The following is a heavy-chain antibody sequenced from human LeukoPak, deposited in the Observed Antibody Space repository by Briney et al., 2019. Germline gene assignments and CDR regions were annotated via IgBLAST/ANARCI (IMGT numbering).Heavy chain of an antibody. CDR2: IRYDGSNK. Sequence: GGSLRLSCAASGFTFSSYGMHWVRRAPGKGLEWVAFIRYDGSNKYYVDSVKGRFTISRDNSKNTLYLQKNSLRAEDTAVYYCAKDMGRRSIAVDGTKYRSAWYLDYWGQGTLVTVSS. CDR3: AKDMGRRSIAVDGTKYRSAWYLDY. D-gene: IGHD6-13*01. CDR1: GFTFSSYG. V-gene: IGHV3-30*02. J-gene: IGHJ4*02.